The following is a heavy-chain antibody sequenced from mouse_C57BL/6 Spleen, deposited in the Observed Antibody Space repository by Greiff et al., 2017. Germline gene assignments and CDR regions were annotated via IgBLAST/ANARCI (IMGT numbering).Heavy chain of an antibody. V-gene: IGHV5-12*01. Sequence: EVQVVESGGGLVQPGGSLQLSCAASGFTFSDYYMYWVRQTPEKRLEWVAYISNGGGSTYYPDTVKGRFTISRDNAKNTLYLQMSRLKSEDTAMYYCARQGDYEAYWGQGTLVTVSA. CDR3: ARQGDYEAY. CDR1: GFTFSDYY. J-gene: IGHJ3*01. D-gene: IGHD2-4*01. CDR2: ISNGGGST.